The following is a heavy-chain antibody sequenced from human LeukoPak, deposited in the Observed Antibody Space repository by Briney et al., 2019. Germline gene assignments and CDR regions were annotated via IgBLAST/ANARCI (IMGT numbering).Heavy chain of an antibody. V-gene: IGHV3-48*01. J-gene: IGHJ5*02. D-gene: IGHD6-13*01. Sequence: GSLRLSYAASGFTFSSCSMNWVRQAPGKGLEWVSYISSSSSTIYYADSVKGRFTISRDNAKNSLYLQMNSLRAEDTAVYYCARDAENFYSSSWYIWFDPWGQGTLVTVSS. CDR1: GFTFSSCS. CDR2: ISSSSSTI. CDR3: ARDAENFYSSSWYIWFDP.